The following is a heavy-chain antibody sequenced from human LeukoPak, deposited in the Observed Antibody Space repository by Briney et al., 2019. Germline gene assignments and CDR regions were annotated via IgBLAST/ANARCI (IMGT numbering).Heavy chain of an antibody. J-gene: IGHJ4*02. V-gene: IGHV3-21*04. D-gene: IGHD3-22*01. Sequence: PGGSLRLSCKASGFTFSTYSMTWVRQAPGKGLEWVSSISSQSSHTYYADSAKGRFTISRDNAKISLYLQMNSLRVEDTAVYYCAKDDTYYYDSSGYPVDYWGQGTLVTVSS. CDR2: ISSQSSHT. CDR3: AKDDTYYYDSSGYPVDY. CDR1: GFTFSTYS.